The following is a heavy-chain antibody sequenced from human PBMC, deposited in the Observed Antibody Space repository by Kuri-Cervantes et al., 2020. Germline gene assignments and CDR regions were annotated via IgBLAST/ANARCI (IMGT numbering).Heavy chain of an antibody. CDR3: AKPDYYDKESPD. CDR2: ITDSADRT. J-gene: IGHJ4*02. V-gene: IGHV3-23*01. CDR1: GFAFDNYA. Sequence: GESLKISCAASGFAFDNYAMHWVRQRPGKGLEWVSSITDSADRTNHADSVRGRFTISRDNAKNTLYLQMNSLRTEDTAVYYCAKPDYYDKESPDWGQGTMVTVSS. D-gene: IGHD3-22*01.